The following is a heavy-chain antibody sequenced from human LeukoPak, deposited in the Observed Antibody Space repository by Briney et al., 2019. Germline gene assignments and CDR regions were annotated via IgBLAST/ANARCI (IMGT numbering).Heavy chain of an antibody. Sequence: SVKVSCKASEGTFSTYDINWVRLAPGQGLEWMGKIIPILNEIKYAQKFQGRVTISADKYTGTAYIGLRRLRSEDTAVYYCARSGAKYYDYVWGDYRPNDAFDVWGQGTMVTVSS. D-gene: IGHD3-16*02. J-gene: IGHJ3*01. V-gene: IGHV1-69*04. CDR2: IIPILNEI. CDR1: EGTFSTYD. CDR3: ARSGAKYYDYVWGDYRPNDAFDV.